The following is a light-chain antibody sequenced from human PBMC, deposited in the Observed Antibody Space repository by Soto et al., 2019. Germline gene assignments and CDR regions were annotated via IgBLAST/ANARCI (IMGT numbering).Light chain of an antibody. V-gene: IGKV1-5*01. J-gene: IGKJ1*01. CDR1: QTISSW. Sequence: DIQMTQSPSTLSGSVGDRVTITCRASQTISSWLAWYQQKPGTAPKILIYDVSSLESGVPSRFSGSRSGTEFTLTISSLQPDDFATYYCQQYNSYPWTFGQGTKVEVK. CDR3: QQYNSYPWT. CDR2: DVS.